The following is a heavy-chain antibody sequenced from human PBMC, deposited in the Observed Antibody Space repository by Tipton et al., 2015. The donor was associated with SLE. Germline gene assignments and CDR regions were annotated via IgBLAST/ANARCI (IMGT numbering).Heavy chain of an antibody. J-gene: IGHJ4*02. V-gene: IGHV4-59*01. D-gene: IGHD6-13*01. Sequence: TLSLTCTVSGGSISSYYWSWIRQPPGKGLEWIGYIYYRGSTNYNPSLKSRVTISVETSKNQFSLKLSSVTASDTAVYYCASGVAAAGTFDYWGQGTLVTVSS. CDR1: GGSISSYY. CDR2: IYYRGST. CDR3: ASGVAAAGTFDY.